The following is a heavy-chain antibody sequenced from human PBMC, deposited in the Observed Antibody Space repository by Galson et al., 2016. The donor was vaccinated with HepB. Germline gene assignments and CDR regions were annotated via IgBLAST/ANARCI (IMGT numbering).Heavy chain of an antibody. CDR1: GFTFSTYA. D-gene: IGHD1-14*01. V-gene: IGHV3-30*01. CDR2: ISYDGRNK. Sequence: SLRLSCAASGFTFSTYALHWVRQAPGKGLEWVAGISYDGRNKNYADSVKGRFTISRDNFNNTLYLQMNTLRPEDTAVYFCARIPYNAYFYYWGQGTLVTVPS. CDR3: ARIPYNAYFYY. J-gene: IGHJ4*02.